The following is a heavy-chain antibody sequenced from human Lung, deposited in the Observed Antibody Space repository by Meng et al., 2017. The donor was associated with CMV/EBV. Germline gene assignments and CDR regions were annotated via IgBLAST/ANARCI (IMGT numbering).Heavy chain of an antibody. Sequence: QVQLGQSGAALKKPGASEKVSCRASGYTITSYYIHWIRQAPGQGLEWMGWIDPRRGDTKYAQRFQGRVTLTRDTSIDTVYMELTSLTSDDTAVYYCARDDYGPFNYWGQGTLVTVSS. CDR1: GYTITSYY. J-gene: IGHJ4*02. CDR2: IDPRRGDT. CDR3: ARDDYGPFNY. D-gene: IGHD4/OR15-4a*01. V-gene: IGHV1-2*02.